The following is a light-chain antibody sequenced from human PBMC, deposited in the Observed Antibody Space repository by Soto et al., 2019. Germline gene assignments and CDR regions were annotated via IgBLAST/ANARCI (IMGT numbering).Light chain of an antibody. Sequence: QSVLTQPPSASGAPGQTVTFSCSGTTSNIGSHSVNWYRQLPGTAPKVVMFSNDERPSGVPDRFSGSKSGTSASLTITGLQSEDEADYYCTAWDTSLTGHLVFGGGTKVTVL. CDR3: TAWDTSLTGHLV. J-gene: IGLJ2*01. V-gene: IGLV1-44*01. CDR1: TSNIGSHS. CDR2: SND.